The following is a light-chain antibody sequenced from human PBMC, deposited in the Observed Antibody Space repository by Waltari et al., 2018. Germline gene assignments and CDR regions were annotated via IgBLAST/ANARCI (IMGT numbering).Light chain of an antibody. J-gene: IGKJ1*01. CDR2: RAS. Sequence: EVVLTQSPGTLSLSLGERATLSCRTSKSVCNNYLAWYQQKPGQARRLIMYRASTRATGVPERFSGRGSGTDFTLTISRLEPEDFAVYYCQQYGGSPRTFGQGTKVEIK. CDR1: KSVCNNY. CDR3: QQYGGSPRT. V-gene: IGKV3-20*01.